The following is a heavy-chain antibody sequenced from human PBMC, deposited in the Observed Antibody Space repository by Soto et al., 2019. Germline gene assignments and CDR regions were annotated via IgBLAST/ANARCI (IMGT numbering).Heavy chain of an antibody. J-gene: IGHJ4*02. CDR1: GFTFSTYA. D-gene: IGHD6-19*01. Sequence: QVKLVESGGGVVQAGRSLRLSCAASGFTFSTYAMHWVRQAPGQGLEWVSVILYDGSHKYYADSVKGRFTISRDNSKNTLYLHMNSLRTDDTAVYYCAILGGWPYFGYWGQGTLVTVSS. V-gene: IGHV3-30-3*01. CDR3: AILGGWPYFGY. CDR2: ILYDGSHK.